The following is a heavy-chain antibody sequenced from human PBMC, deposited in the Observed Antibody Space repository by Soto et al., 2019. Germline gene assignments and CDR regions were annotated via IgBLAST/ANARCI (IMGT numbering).Heavy chain of an antibody. V-gene: IGHV4-39*01. CDR2: IYYSGST. Sequence: SETLSLTCTVSGGSISSSSYYWGWIRQPPGKGLEWIGSIYYSGSTYYNPSLKSRVTISVDTSKNQSSLKLSSVTAADTAVYYCARRQQWLAPGAFDYWGQGTLVTVSS. J-gene: IGHJ4*02. CDR3: ARRQQWLAPGAFDY. CDR1: GGSISSSSYY. D-gene: IGHD6-19*01.